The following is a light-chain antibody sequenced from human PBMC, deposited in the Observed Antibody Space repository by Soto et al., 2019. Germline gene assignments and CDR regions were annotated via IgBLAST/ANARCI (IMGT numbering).Light chain of an antibody. V-gene: IGLV4-60*02. Sequence: QPVLTQSSSASASLGSSVKLTCTLSSGHSSYIIAWHQQQPGKAPRYLMKLEGSGSYNKGSGVPDRFSGSSSWADRYLTISNLQFEDEADYYCETWDRLVFGGGTKLTVL. CDR2: LEGSGSY. CDR1: SGHSSYI. CDR3: ETWDRLV. J-gene: IGLJ2*01.